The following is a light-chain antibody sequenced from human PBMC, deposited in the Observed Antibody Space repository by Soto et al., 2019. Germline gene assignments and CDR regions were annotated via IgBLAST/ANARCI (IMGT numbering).Light chain of an antibody. CDR3: QQYGGSPLYT. Sequence: EIVLTQSPGTLSLSPGETATLSYRASQSVSHLAWYQQKPGQAPRLLVYAASSRATGIPDRFSGSGSGTDFTLTISRLEPEDFAVYYCQQYGGSPLYTVGQGTRLEIK. V-gene: IGKV3-20*01. J-gene: IGKJ2*01. CDR1: QSVSH. CDR2: AAS.